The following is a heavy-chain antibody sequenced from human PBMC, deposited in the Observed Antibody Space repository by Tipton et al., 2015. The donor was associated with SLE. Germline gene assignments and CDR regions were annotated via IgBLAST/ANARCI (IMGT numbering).Heavy chain of an antibody. D-gene: IGHD2-2*01. Sequence: GLVKPSETLSLTCTVSGGSISSSNYYWGWIRQPPGKGLEWIGSIYYSGSTYYNPSLKSRVSISVDTSKNQFFLNLHSVTAADTAVYYCARGCSSSTCEPFYFFGMDVWGQGTTVTVSS. CDR1: GGSISSSNYY. CDR2: IYYSGST. J-gene: IGHJ6*02. V-gene: IGHV4-39*07. CDR3: ARGCSSSTCEPFYFFGMDV.